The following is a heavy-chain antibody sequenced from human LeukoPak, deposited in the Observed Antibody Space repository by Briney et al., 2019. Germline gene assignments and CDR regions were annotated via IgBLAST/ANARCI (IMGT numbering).Heavy chain of an antibody. CDR1: GGSFSGYY. Sequence: SETLSLTCAVYGGSFSGYYWSWIRQPPGKGLEWIGEINHSGSTNYNPSLKSRVTISVDTSKNQFSLKLSSVTAADTAIYYCARDEVYGELYYWGQGTLVTVSS. J-gene: IGHJ4*02. D-gene: IGHD3-10*01. CDR3: ARDEVYGELYY. CDR2: INHSGST. V-gene: IGHV4-34*01.